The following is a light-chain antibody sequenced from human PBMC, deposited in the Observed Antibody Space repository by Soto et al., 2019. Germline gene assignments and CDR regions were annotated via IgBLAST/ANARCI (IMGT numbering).Light chain of an antibody. CDR3: QHAKSFPPT. CDR2: AAS. V-gene: IGKV1-12*01. Sequence: IQMTQSPSSVSASVGDRVTITSRASQGISSSLAWYQQKPRKAPKLLIYAASTLQSGVSSRFSGSGSGTDFTLTISSLQPEDFATYYSQHAKSFPPTFGPGTKVDIK. J-gene: IGKJ3*01. CDR1: QGISSS.